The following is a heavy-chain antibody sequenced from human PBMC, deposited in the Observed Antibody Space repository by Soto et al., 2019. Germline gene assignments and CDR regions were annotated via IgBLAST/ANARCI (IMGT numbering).Heavy chain of an antibody. V-gene: IGHV1-69*13. Sequence: SVKVSCKASGGTFSSYAISWVRQAPGQGLEWMGGIIPIFGTANYAQKFQGRVTITADESTSTAYMELSSLRSEDTAVYYCARDMRGGRISLNYYYGMDVWGQGTTVTVSS. CDR2: IIPIFGTA. D-gene: IGHD3-16*01. J-gene: IGHJ6*02. CDR3: ARDMRGGRISLNYYYGMDV. CDR1: GGTFSSYA.